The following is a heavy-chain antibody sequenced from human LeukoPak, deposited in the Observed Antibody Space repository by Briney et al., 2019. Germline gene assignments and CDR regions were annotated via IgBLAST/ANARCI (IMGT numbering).Heavy chain of an antibody. CDR1: GGSISSGGYY. D-gene: IGHD3-10*01. CDR3: ARSPLNRGYFDY. J-gene: IGHJ4*02. V-gene: IGHV4-31*03. CDR2: IYYSGST. Sequence: SQTLSLTCTVSGGSISSGGYYWSWIRQHPGKGLEWIGYIYYSGSTYYNPSLKGRVTISVDTSKNQFSLKLSSVTAADTAVYYCARSPLNRGYFDYWGQGTLVTVSS.